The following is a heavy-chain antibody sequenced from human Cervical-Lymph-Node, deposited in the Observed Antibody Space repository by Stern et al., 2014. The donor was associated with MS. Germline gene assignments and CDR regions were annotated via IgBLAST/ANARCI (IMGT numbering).Heavy chain of an antibody. J-gene: IGHJ4*02. CDR3: AKHACTGAACPFDL. D-gene: IGHD2-8*02. CDR1: GDSISSYTHY. CDR2: VYYSGAT. Sequence: QLQLQESGPGLVKPSETLSLTCAVSGDSISSYTHYWAWIRQPPGKGLEWIGSVYYSGATYYNPSLKSPVPIPVDTPKNHFSLGLNSVTAADTAVYYCAKHACTGAACPFDLWGQGTLVTVSS. V-gene: IGHV4-39*01.